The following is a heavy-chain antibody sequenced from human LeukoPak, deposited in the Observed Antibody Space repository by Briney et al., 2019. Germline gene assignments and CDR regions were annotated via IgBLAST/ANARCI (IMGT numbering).Heavy chain of an antibody. CDR2: TFYRSKWYN. CDR1: GDIVSNKSAT. V-gene: IGHV6-1*01. D-gene: IGHD2-2*01. J-gene: IGHJ4*02. Sequence: SQTLSLTCDISGDIVSNKSATWNWIRQSPSRGLEWLGRTFYRSKWYNDYAVFVKGRITINPDTSKNQFSLQLNSVTPEDTAVYYCARSPALEYWGQGTLVTVSS. CDR3: ARSPALEY.